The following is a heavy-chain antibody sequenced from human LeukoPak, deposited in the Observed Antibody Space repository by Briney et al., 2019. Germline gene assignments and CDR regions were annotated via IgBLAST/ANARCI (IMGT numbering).Heavy chain of an antibody. Sequence: SQTLSLTCTVSGGSISSGSYYWSWIRQPPGKGLEWIGYIYHSGSTYYSPSLKSRVTISVDMSRTQFSLKLSSVTAADTAVYYCARENSGSYYVLDYWGQGTLVTVSS. CDR3: ARENSGSYYVLDY. D-gene: IGHD1-26*01. V-gene: IGHV4-30-2*01. CDR2: IYHSGST. CDR1: GGSISSGSYY. J-gene: IGHJ4*02.